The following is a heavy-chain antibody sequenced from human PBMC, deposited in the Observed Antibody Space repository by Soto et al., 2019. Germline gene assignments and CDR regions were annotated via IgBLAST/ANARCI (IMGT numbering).Heavy chain of an antibody. V-gene: IGHV3-66*01. Sequence: GGSLRLSCAASGFTVSSNYMSWVRQAPGKGLEWVSVIYSGGSTYYADSVKGRFTISRDNSKNTLYLQMNSLRAEDTAVYYCARGATYILGSYPNWGSDAFDIWGQGTRVTV. J-gene: IGHJ3*02. CDR2: IYSGGST. CDR1: GFTVSSNY. CDR3: ARGATYILGSYPNWGSDAFDI. D-gene: IGHD3-16*02.